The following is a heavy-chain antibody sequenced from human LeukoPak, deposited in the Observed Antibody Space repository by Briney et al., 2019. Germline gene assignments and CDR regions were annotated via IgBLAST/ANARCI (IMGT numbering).Heavy chain of an antibody. CDR3: ARQSKGIIVITDFQH. CDR2: VSHSGST. Sequence: PSETLSLTCAVYGGSFSGYYWNWIRQPPGKGLEWIGEVSHSGSTNYNPSLKSRVTMSVDTSKNQFSLKLTSVTAADTAVYYCARQSKGIIVITDFQHWGQGTLVTVSS. D-gene: IGHD3-22*01. J-gene: IGHJ1*01. V-gene: IGHV4-34*01. CDR1: GGSFSGYY.